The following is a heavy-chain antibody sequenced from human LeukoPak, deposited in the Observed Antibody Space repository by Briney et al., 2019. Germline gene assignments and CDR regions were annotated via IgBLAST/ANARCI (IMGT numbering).Heavy chain of an antibody. V-gene: IGHV3-30-3*01. J-gene: IGHJ4*02. CDR2: ISYDGSNE. CDR1: GFTFSSYA. D-gene: IGHD3-10*01. Sequence: GGSLRLSCAASGFTFSSYAMHWVRQAPGKGLVSVAVISYDGSNEFYADSVKGRFTVSRDNSKNTLYLQMNSLRAEDAAMYYCARHRLTYYYGSGSFDYWGQGTLVTVSS. CDR3: ARHRLTYYYGSGSFDY.